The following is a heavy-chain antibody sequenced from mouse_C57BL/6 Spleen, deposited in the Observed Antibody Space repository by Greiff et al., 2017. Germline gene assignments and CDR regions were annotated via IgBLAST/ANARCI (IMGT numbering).Heavy chain of an antibody. D-gene: IGHD1-1*01. V-gene: IGHV1-80*01. Sequence: QVQLQQSGAELVKPGASVKISCKASGYAFSSYWMNWVKQRPGKGLEWIGQIYPGDGDTNYNGKFKGKATLTADTSSSTAYMQLSSLTSEDSAVYFWARAIGSTTVVATRAMDYWGQGTSVTVSS. J-gene: IGHJ4*01. CDR3: ARAIGSTTVVATRAMDY. CDR1: GYAFSSYW. CDR2: IYPGDGDT.